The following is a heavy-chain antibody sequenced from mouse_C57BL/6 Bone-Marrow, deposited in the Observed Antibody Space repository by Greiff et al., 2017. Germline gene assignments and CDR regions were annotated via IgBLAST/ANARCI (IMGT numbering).Heavy chain of an antibody. J-gene: IGHJ4*01. CDR2: IYPSSGNT. Sequence: QVHLQQPGAELVRPGASVKLSCKASGYTFTSYCISWVKQRTGQGLEWIGEIYPSSGNTYYNEKFKGKATLTADKSSSTAYMGLRSLTSEDSAVYFCASGYYAVDYWGRGTSVTVS. CDR3: ASGYYAVDY. CDR1: GYTFTSYC. V-gene: IGHV1-81*01.